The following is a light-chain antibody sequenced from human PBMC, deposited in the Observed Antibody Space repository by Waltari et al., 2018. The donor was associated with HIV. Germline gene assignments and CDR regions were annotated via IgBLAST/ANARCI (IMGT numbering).Light chain of an antibody. CDR1: KGALGGYNH. Sequence: QSALTQPASVSGSPGQSITTSCPGTKGALGGYNHVSWYQKHPGKAPKRIISDVSSRTSGLSNRFSGSKSGNTASLTISGRQSEDEADYFCSSYASSNTLVIFGWGTKLTVL. CDR3: SSYASSNTLVI. J-gene: IGLJ2*01. CDR2: DVS. V-gene: IGLV2-14*01.